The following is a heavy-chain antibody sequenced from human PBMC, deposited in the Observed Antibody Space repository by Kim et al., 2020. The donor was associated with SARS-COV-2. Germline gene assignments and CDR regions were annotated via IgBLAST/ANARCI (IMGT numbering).Heavy chain of an antibody. J-gene: IGHJ6*02. CDR1: GCSISSSSYY. CDR3: ARRVLKRITIFGVVTPKYMGA. CDR2: IYYSGST. V-gene: IGHV4-39*01. D-gene: IGHD3-3*01. Sequence: SETLSLTCTVSGCSISSSSYYWGWIRQPPGQGLEWIGSIYYSGSTYYNPSLKSRVTISVDTSKNQFSLKLSSVTAADTAVYYCARRVLKRITIFGVVTPKYMGARGQGTTVTGSS.